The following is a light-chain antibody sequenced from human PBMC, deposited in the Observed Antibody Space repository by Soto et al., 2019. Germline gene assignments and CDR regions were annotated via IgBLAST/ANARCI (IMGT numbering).Light chain of an antibody. V-gene: IGKV3-20*01. J-gene: IGKJ1*01. Sequence: EIVLTQSPATLPLSPGERATLSCRASHSVPKDSLAWYQQKPGQPPSHIIDDAVNRATGVADRFIGSGSGTDFTLTISRLEPEDFAVYYCHQCAHSPLTFGQGTKVEIK. CDR3: HQCAHSPLT. CDR1: HSVPKDS. CDR2: DAV.